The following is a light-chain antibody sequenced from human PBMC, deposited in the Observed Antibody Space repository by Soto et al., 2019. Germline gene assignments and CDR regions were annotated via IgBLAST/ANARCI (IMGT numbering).Light chain of an antibody. CDR3: QQYNVWPLT. V-gene: IGKV3-15*01. Sequence: EIVMTQSPVTLSVSPGDRATLSCRASQSVNSNLAWYQHKPGQTPKLLIYVASTRATGIPARFSGSGSGTEFTPTISSLQSEDGAVYYCQQYNVWPLTFGGGTKVEFK. CDR2: VAS. J-gene: IGKJ4*01. CDR1: QSVNSN.